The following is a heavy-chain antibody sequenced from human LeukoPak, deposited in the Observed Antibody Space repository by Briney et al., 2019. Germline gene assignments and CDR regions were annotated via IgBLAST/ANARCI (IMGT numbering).Heavy chain of an antibody. Sequence: SETLSLTCTVSSGSISGSYYWYWIRQPAGKGLEWIGRIYASGSTNYDPSLKSRVTISVDKSNNQFSLMVTSVTAADTAVYYCARGKQNAVDYWGQGILVTLSS. CDR3: ARGKQNAVDY. D-gene: IGHD1-1*01. CDR1: SGSISGSYY. J-gene: IGHJ4*02. CDR2: IYASGST. V-gene: IGHV4-4*07.